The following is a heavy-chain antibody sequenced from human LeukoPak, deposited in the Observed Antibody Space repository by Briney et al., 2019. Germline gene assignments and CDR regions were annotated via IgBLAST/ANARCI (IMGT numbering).Heavy chain of an antibody. Sequence: SETLSLTCTVSGGSISSYYWSWIRLPPGKGLEWIGYIYYSVSTNYNPSLKSRVTISVDTSKNQFSLKLNSVTAADTAVYYCAAARGIRYYFDYWGQGTLFTVSS. CDR1: GGSISSYY. CDR3: AAARGIRYYFDY. V-gene: IGHV4-59*01. J-gene: IGHJ4*02. CDR2: IYYSVST. D-gene: IGHD6-25*01.